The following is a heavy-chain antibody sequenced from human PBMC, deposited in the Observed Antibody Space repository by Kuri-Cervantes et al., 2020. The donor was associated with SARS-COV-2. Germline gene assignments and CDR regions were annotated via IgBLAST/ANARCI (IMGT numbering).Heavy chain of an antibody. V-gene: IGHV4-34*01. J-gene: IGHJ6*02. CDR1: GGSFSGYY. CDR2: INHSGST. Sequence: SQTLSLTCAVYGGSFSGYYWSRIRQPPGKGLEWIGEINHSGSTNYNPSLKSRVTISVDTSKNQFSLNLSSVTAADTAVYYCARDRSSHYSSGWYGMGYSYYGMDVWGQGTTVTVSS. D-gene: IGHD6-19*01. CDR3: ARDRSSHYSSGWYGMGYSYYGMDV.